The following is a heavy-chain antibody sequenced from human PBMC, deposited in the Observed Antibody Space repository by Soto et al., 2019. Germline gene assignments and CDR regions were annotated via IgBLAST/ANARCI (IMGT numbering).Heavy chain of an antibody. D-gene: IGHD1-20*01. Sequence: SETLSLTCAVYGGSFSGYYWSWIRQPPGKGLEWIGEINHSGSTNYNPSLKSRVTISVDTSKNQFSLKLSSVTAADTAVYYCARVPYNWKCVDYWGQGTLVTVSS. J-gene: IGHJ4*02. CDR2: INHSGST. V-gene: IGHV4-34*01. CDR3: ARVPYNWKCVDY. CDR1: GGSFSGYY.